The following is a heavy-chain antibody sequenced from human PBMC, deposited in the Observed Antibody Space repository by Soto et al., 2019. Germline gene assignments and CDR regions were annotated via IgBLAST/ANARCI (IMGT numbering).Heavy chain of an antibody. CDR3: ARSLGYCSGGTCVADYFDY. V-gene: IGHV5-51*01. Sequence: PGESLKISCKGSGYSFTNFWIGWVRQMPGKGLEWMGIVYPGDSESIYSPSFQGQVTISVDKSISTSYLQWSSLKASDTAMYYCARSLGYCSGGTCVADYFDYWGQGTMVTVYS. CDR1: GYSFTNFW. D-gene: IGHD2-15*01. CDR2: VYPGDSES. J-gene: IGHJ4*02.